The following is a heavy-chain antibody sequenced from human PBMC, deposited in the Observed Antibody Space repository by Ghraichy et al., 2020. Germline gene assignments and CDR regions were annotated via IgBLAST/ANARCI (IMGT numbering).Heavy chain of an antibody. Sequence: GGSLRLSCAASGFTFSSYGMHWVRQAPGKGLEWVAVISYDGSTRYHGDSVRGRFTISRDNSKNTLYLQMNSLRTEDTAVYYCAKAVLYSGTYGYFDYWGQGTLVTVSS. V-gene: IGHV3-30*18. J-gene: IGHJ4*02. CDR2: ISYDGSTR. CDR1: GFTFSSYG. CDR3: AKAVLYSGTYGYFDY. D-gene: IGHD1-26*01.